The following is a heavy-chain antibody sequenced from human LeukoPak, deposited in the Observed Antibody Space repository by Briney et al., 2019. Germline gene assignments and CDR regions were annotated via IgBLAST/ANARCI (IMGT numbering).Heavy chain of an antibody. CDR1: GFTFSGYS. D-gene: IGHD4-17*01. Sequence: PGGPLRLSCAVSGFTFSGYSMHWVRQAPGKGLEWVAIISYDGSNSYYADSVKGRFTISRDNSKNTLYLQMNSLRVEDTAVYYCARKAKDYGDDNWFDPWGQGTLVTVSS. V-gene: IGHV3-30*04. J-gene: IGHJ5*02. CDR2: ISYDGSNS. CDR3: ARKAKDYGDDNWFDP.